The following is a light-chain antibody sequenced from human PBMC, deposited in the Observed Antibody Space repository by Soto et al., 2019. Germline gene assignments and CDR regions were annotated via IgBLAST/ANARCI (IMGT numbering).Light chain of an antibody. V-gene: IGLV2-14*03. Sequence: QLVLTQPASVSGSPGQSITISCTGTSSDVGGYSYVSWYQQHPGDAPKLMIFHVTNRPSGVSDRFSGSKSGNTASLTISGLQAEDEADYYCSSYTSSTAYIFGTGTKVTVL. CDR1: SSDVGGYSY. CDR2: HVT. CDR3: SSYTSSTAYI. J-gene: IGLJ1*01.